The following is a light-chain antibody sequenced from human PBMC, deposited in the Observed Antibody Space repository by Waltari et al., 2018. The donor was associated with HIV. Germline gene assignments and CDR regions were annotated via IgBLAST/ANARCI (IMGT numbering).Light chain of an antibody. CDR1: QDIGNY. CDR2: DAV. Sequence: DTQMTQSPSSLSASVGDRITITCQASQDIGNYLNWYQQKPGKAPKLLIYDAVNLEDGVPSRLRGSGSGTHFTFTISSLQPEDIATYYCQQCYDVVYTFAQGTKLDIK. J-gene: IGKJ2*01. V-gene: IGKV1-33*01. CDR3: QQCYDVVYT.